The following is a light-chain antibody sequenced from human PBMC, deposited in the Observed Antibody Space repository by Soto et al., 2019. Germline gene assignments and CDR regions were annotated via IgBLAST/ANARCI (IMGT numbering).Light chain of an antibody. CDR1: QSVTLD. CDR2: AAS. J-gene: IGKJ4*01. Sequence: EIVMTQSPATLSVSPGGSATLSCTASQSVTLDLAWYQQRPGQAPRLLIYAASTRATGVPARFSGSGSGTEFILTISSLESEDFSGYYCQQYNHLESFGGGTKVEIK. V-gene: IGKV3-15*01. CDR3: QQYNHLES.